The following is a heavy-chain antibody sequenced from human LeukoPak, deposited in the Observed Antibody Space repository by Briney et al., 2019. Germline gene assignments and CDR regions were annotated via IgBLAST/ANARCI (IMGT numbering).Heavy chain of an antibody. Sequence: GRSLRLSCAASGFTFSSYAMHWVRQAPGKGLEWVAVISYDGGNKYYADSVKGRFTISRDNSKNTLYLQMNSLRAEDTAVYYCRAFDIWGQGTMVTVSS. CDR1: GFTFSSYA. J-gene: IGHJ3*02. CDR3: RAFDI. V-gene: IGHV3-30-3*01. CDR2: ISYDGGNK.